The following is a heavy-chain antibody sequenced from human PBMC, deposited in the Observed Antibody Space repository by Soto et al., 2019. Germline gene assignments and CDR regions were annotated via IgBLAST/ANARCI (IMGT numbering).Heavy chain of an antibody. CDR3: ARVKGYDYIGRNWFDP. V-gene: IGHV1-18*01. CDR1: GYTFTSYG. D-gene: IGHD3-16*01. CDR2: ISAYNGNT. Sequence: ASVKVSCKASGYTFTSYGISWVRQAPGQGLEWMGWISAYNGNTNYAQKLQGRVTMTTDTSTSTAYMELRSLRSDDTAVYYCARVKGYDYIGRNWFDPWGQGTLVTVSS. J-gene: IGHJ5*02.